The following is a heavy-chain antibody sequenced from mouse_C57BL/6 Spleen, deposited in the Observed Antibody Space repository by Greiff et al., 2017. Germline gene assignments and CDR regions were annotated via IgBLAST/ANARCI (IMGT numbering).Heavy chain of an antibody. CDR1: GYTFTSYW. V-gene: IGHV1-69*01. CDR2: IDPSDSYT. J-gene: IGHJ2*01. D-gene: IGHD1-2*01. Sequence: QVQLQQPGAELVMPGASVKLSCKASGYTFTSYWMHWVKQRPGQGLEWIGEIDPSDSYTNYNQKFKGKSTLTVDKSSSTAYMQLSSLTSEDSAVYYCASLLRDFDYWAKAPLSQSPQ. CDR3: ASLLRDFDY.